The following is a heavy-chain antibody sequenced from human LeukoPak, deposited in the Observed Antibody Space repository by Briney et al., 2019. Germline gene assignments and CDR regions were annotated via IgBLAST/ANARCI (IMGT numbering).Heavy chain of an antibody. CDR2: TYYRSKWYN. V-gene: IGHV6-1*01. Sequence: SQTLSLTCAISGDSVSSNSGTWNWVRQSPSRGLEWLGRTYYRSKWYNDYAVSVKSRITINPDTSRNQFSLQLNSVTPEDTAVYCCASSVTALFDYWGQGTLDTVSS. CDR1: GDSVSSNSGT. CDR3: ASSVTALFDY. D-gene: IGHD2-21*02. J-gene: IGHJ4*02.